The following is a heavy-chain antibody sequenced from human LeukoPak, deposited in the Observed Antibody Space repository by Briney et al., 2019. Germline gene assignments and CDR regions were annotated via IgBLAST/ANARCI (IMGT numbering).Heavy chain of an antibody. CDR2: INPNSGGT. D-gene: IGHD5-12*01. Sequence: ASVKVSCKASGYTFTGYYMHWVRQAPGQGLEWMGWINPNSGGTNYAQKFQGRVTMTRDTSISTAYMELSRLRSDDTAVYYCARAESGYDYNWFDPWGQGTLVTVSS. V-gene: IGHV1-2*02. CDR3: ARAESGYDYNWFDP. J-gene: IGHJ5*02. CDR1: GYTFTGYY.